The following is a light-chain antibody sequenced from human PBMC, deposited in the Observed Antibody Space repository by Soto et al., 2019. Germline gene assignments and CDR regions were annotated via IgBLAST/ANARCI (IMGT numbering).Light chain of an antibody. CDR3: QQSYSTHALT. CDR1: QSISSY. J-gene: IGKJ4*01. Sequence: DIQMTQSPSSLSASVGDRVTITCRASQSISSYLNWYQQKPGKAPKLQIYAASSLQSGVPSRFSGSGSGTDFTLTISSLQPEDFATYYCQQSYSTHALTFGGGTKVEIK. V-gene: IGKV1-39*01. CDR2: AAS.